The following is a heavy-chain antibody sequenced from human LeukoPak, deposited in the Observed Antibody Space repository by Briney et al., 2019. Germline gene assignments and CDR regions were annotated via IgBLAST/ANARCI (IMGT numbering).Heavy chain of an antibody. CDR2: FRSKNNGGTT. J-gene: IGHJ4*02. CDR3: TTDPGYRGLYYFDY. CDR1: GFTFTNAC. V-gene: IGHV3-15*01. Sequence: PGGSLRLSCAASGFTFTNACMSWVRQAPGKGLEWVGRFRSKNNGGTTDYAAPVKGRFTISRDDSKSTLYLQMNSLKTEDTAVYYCTTDPGYRGLYYFDYWGQGTLVTVSS. D-gene: IGHD5-12*01.